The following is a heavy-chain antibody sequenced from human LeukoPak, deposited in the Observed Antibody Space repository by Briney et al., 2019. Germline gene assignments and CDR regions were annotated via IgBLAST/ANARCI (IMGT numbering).Heavy chain of an antibody. V-gene: IGHV3-30*18. CDR1: GVTFSSYG. CDR2: ISYDGSNK. CDR3: AKDSHIVVVVAATVDY. Sequence: GGSLRLSCAASGVTFSSYGMHWVRQAPGKGLEWVAVISYDGSNKYYADSVKGRFTISRDNSKNTLYLQMNSLRAEDTAVYYCAKDSHIVVVVAATVDYWGQGTLVTVSS. J-gene: IGHJ4*02. D-gene: IGHD2-15*01.